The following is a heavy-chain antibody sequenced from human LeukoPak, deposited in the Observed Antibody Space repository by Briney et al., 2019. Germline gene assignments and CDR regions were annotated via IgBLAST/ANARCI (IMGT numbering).Heavy chain of an antibody. CDR2: ISSSSSYI. D-gene: IGHD2-2*02. CDR1: GFTFSSYS. CDR3: ARVGRRDIVVVPAAIPVDY. J-gene: IGHJ4*02. V-gene: IGHV3-21*01. Sequence: GGSLRLSCAASGFTFSSYSMNWVRQAPGKGLEWVSSISSSSSYIYYADSVKGRFTISRDNAKNSLYLQMNSLRAEDTAVYYCARVGRRDIVVVPAAIPVDYWGQGTLVTVSS.